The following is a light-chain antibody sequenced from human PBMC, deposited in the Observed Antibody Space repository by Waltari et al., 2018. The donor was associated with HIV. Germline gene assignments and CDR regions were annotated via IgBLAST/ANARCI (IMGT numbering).Light chain of an antibody. V-gene: IGLV1-44*01. J-gene: IGLJ3*02. CDR2: GND. Sequence: QSILTQPPSASGTPGQRVSISCSGSSSNIGSYPVNWYHQLPGTAPKLLIFGNDPRPSGVPDRFSASKSDTSASLTISGLQSGDEGDYDCAAWDDSLDGLFGGGTKLTVL. CDR1: SSNIGSYP. CDR3: AAWDDSLDGL.